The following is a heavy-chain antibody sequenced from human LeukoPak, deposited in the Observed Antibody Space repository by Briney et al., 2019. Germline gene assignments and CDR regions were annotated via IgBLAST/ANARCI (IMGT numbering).Heavy chain of an antibody. D-gene: IGHD3-22*01. CDR1: GFAFSSYW. CDR3: ARDSSGYW. V-gene: IGHV3-7*01. Sequence: GGSLRLSCAASGFAFSSYWMSWVRQAPGKGLEWVANIKPDGSEKHYVDSVKDRFTISRDNGKNSLYLQMNSLRAEDTAVYYCARDSSGYWWGQGTLVTVSS. CDR2: IKPDGSEK. J-gene: IGHJ4*02.